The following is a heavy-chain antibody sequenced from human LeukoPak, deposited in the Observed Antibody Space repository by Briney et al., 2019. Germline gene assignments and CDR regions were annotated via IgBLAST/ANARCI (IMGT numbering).Heavy chain of an antibody. V-gene: IGHV1-2*02. CDR2: INPNSGGT. D-gene: IGHD3-10*01. J-gene: IGHJ5*02. Sequence: ASVKVSCKASGYTFTGYYMHWVRQAPGQGLEWMGWINPNSGGTNYAQKFQGRVTMTRDTSISTAYMELSRLRSDDTAVYYCAREFYGSGSYPNWFDPWGQGTLVTVSS. CDR1: GYTFTGYY. CDR3: AREFYGSGSYPNWFDP.